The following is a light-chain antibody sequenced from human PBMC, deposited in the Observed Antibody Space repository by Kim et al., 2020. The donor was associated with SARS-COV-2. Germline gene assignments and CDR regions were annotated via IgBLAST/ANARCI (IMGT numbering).Light chain of an antibody. J-gene: IGKJ2*01. V-gene: IGKV2-30*01. CDR3: LQGTHWPKT. CDR2: EVS. Sequence: QPASISCRSSLRLVNRDGNTNLKLIYQRPGQSPRRLIHEVSKRDSGVPDRFIGSGSGTDFTLKISGVEAEDVGIYYCLQGTHWPKTFGQGTKLEI. CDR1: LRLVNRDGNTN.